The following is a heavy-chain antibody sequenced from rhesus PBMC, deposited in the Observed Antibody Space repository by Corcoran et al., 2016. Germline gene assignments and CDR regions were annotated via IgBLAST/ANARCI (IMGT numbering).Heavy chain of an antibody. J-gene: IGHJ4*01. CDR1: GGSISDDYY. D-gene: IGHD1-32*01. CDR2: IYGTGWCT. CDR3: ASRGMTTGSFDY. V-gene: IGHV4-106*01. Sequence: QVQLQESGPGLVKPSETLSLTCAVSGGSISDDYYWSWIRQPPGKGLEWIGYIYGTGWCTKYNPSLKIRVTISIDTSKKQFSLKLSSVTAADTAVYYCASRGMTTGSFDYWGQGVLVTVSS.